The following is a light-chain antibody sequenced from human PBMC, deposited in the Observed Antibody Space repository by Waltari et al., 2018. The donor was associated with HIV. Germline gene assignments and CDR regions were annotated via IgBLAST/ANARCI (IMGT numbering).Light chain of an antibody. V-gene: IGKV4-1*01. CDR2: WAS. CDR3: QQYYDTPQT. CDR1: QTILYSSNNKNY. Sequence: DIVMTQSPDSLVVSLGERATINCKSSQTILYSSNNKNYLAWYQQKPGQPPKLLIYWASTRESGVPDQFSGSGSGSDFTLTISSLQAEDVAVYYCQQYYDTPQTFGQGTKVEIK. J-gene: IGKJ1*01.